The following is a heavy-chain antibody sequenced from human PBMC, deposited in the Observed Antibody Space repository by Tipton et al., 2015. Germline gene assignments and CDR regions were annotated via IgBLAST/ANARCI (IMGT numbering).Heavy chain of an antibody. V-gene: IGHV4-34*01. CDR1: GFTFINAW. CDR2: INHSGSA. J-gene: IGHJ4*02. D-gene: IGHD3-9*01. CDR3: ARSNYDLLTGYSRSFDY. Sequence: LRLSCAASGFTFINAWMSWARQAPGKGLEWIGEINHSGSAYYNPSLKSRVAISVDTSKNQFSLKLSSVTAADTAVYYCARSNYDLLTGYSRSFDYWGRGTLVTVSS.